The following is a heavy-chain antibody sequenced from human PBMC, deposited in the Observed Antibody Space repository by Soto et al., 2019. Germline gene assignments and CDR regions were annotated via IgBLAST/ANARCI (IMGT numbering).Heavy chain of an antibody. CDR3: ARLGYCTNGVCYSLDYYYYMDV. D-gene: IGHD2-8*01. CDR1: GFTFSSYS. Sequence: EVQLVESGGGLVKPGGSLRLSCAASGFTFSSYSMNWVRQAPGKGLEWVSSISSSSSYIYYADSVKGRFTISRDNAKNSLYLQMNSLRAEDTAVYYCARLGYCTNGVCYSLDYYYYMDVWGKGTTVTVSS. J-gene: IGHJ6*03. CDR2: ISSSSSYI. V-gene: IGHV3-21*01.